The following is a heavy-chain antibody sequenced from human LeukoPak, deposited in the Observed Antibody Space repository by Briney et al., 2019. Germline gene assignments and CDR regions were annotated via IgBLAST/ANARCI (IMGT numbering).Heavy chain of an antibody. CDR2: IIPIFGTA. Sequence: AASVKFSCKASGGPFSSYAISWGRQAPGQGLEWMGGIIPIFGTANYAQKFQGRVTITADKSTSTAYMELSSLRSEDTAVYYCARDIASHSSGWLKDAFDIWGQGTMVTVSS. D-gene: IGHD6-19*01. CDR1: GGPFSSYA. CDR3: ARDIASHSSGWLKDAFDI. V-gene: IGHV1-69*06. J-gene: IGHJ3*02.